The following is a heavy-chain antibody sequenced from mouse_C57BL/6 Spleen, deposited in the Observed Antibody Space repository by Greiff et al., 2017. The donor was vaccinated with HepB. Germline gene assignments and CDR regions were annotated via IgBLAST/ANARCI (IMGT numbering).Heavy chain of an antibody. CDR1: GFNIKDDY. Sequence: VQLQQSGAELVRPGASVKLSCTASGFNIKDDYMHWVKQRPEQGLEWIGWIDPENGDTEYASKFQGKATITADTSSNTAYLQLSSLTSEDTAVYYCTLITTVVATGFDYWSQGTTLTVSS. CDR2: IDPENGDT. CDR3: TLITTVVATGFDY. J-gene: IGHJ2*01. V-gene: IGHV14-4*01. D-gene: IGHD1-1*01.